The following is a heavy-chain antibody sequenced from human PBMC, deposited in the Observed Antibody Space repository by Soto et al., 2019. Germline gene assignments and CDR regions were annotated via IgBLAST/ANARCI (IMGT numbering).Heavy chain of an antibody. CDR1: GFTFSSFG. J-gene: IGHJ5*02. CDR3: AKGDWFGELLAPDH. Sequence: QVQLVQSGGGVVQPGRSLRLSCAASGFTFSSFGMHWVRQAPGKGLEWVAVISYDGRNKYSSDSVKGRFTISRDNSKNTVYLQMNSLRAEDTAVYYCAKGDWFGELLAPDHWGQGSLVTVSS. CDR2: ISYDGRNK. V-gene: IGHV3-30*18. D-gene: IGHD3-10*01.